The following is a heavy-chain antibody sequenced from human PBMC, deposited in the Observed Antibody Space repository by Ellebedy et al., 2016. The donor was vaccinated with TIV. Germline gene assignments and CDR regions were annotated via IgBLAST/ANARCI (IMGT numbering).Heavy chain of an antibody. V-gene: IGHV1-69*06. J-gene: IGHJ4*02. CDR1: GGTFSSYA. D-gene: IGHD1-26*01. CDR3: AREGLGRAFDY. CDR2: IIPIFGTA. Sequence: SVKVSXXASGGTFSSYAISWVRQAPGQGLEWMGGIIPIFGTANYAQKFQGRVTITADKSTSTAYMELSSLRSEDTAVYYCAREGLGRAFDYWGQGTLVTVSS.